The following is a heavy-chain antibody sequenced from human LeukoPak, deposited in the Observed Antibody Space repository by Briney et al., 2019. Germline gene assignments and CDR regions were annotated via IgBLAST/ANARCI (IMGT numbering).Heavy chain of an antibody. V-gene: IGHV3-20*04. CDR1: GFTFDDYG. J-gene: IGHJ6*03. D-gene: IGHD3/OR15-3a*01. Sequence: GGSLRLSCAASGFTFDDYGMSWVRQAPGKGLEWVSGINWNGGSTGYADSVKGRFTISRDNAKNSLYLQMNSLRAEDTALYYCARDQGLSSYYYYMDVWGKGTTVTVSS. CDR3: ARDQGLSSYYYYMDV. CDR2: INWNGGST.